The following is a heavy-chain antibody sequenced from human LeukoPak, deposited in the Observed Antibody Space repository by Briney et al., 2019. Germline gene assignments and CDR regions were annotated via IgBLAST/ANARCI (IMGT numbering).Heavy chain of an antibody. D-gene: IGHD2-15*01. CDR2: ISGSGTAI. Sequence: GGSLRLSCAGSGFTFSSFAMNWVRQAPGKGLEWVARISGSGTAIDYADSVKGRFTFSRDNSKNTLFLQMNSLGAEDTAVYYCARTMGHCSATRCPLYYFDYWGQGTLVTVSS. CDR3: ARTMGHCSATRCPLYYFDY. CDR1: GFTFSSFA. V-gene: IGHV3-23*01. J-gene: IGHJ4*02.